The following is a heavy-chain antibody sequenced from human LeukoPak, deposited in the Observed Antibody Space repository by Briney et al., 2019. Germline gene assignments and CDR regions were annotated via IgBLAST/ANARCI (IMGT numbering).Heavy chain of an antibody. CDR2: IIPIFGTA. CDR1: GGTFSGYA. D-gene: IGHD3-22*01. CDR3: ARVQAYRYHDSSGAFDI. J-gene: IGHJ3*02. V-gene: IGHV1-69*05. Sequence: SVKVSCKASGGTFSGYAISWVRQAPGQGLEWMGGIIPIFGTANYAQKFQGRVTITTDESTSTAYMELSSLRSEDTAVYYCARVQAYRYHDSSGAFDIWGQGTMVTVSS.